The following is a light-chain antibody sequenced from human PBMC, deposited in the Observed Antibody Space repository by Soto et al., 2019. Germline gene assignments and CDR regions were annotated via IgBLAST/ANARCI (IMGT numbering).Light chain of an antibody. J-gene: IGKJ1*01. CDR1: QSISVW. CDR2: DAS. CDR3: QQYNSYS. Sequence: SNLPAAVGDRVTITCRASQSISVWLAWYQQKAGKAPKLLIYDASSLESGVPSRFSGSGSGTEFTLTISSLQPDDFATYYCQQYNSYSFGQGTKVDIK. V-gene: IGKV1-5*01.